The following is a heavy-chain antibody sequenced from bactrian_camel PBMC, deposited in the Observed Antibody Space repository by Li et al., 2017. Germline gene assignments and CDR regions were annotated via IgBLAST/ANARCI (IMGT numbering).Heavy chain of an antibody. J-gene: IGHJ6*01. CDR1: PAISHRNC. V-gene: IGHV3S53*01. Sequence: VQLVESGGGSVQAGGSLRLSCSISPAISHRNCMAWFRQVPGNEREGVAAIYLTAGATHYIDSVKGRFTISRDNTKNTVYQQMNSQKSEDTARYYCATHGRPYYSGGYHLEGVSFGYWGQGTQVTVS. D-gene: IGHD2*01. CDR2: IYLTAGAT. CDR3: ATHGRPYYSGGYHLEGVSFGY.